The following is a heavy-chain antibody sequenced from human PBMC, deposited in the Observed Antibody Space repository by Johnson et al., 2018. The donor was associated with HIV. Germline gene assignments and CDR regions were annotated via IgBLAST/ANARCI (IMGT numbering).Heavy chain of an antibody. CDR1: GFTFDDYG. V-gene: IGHV3-20*04. J-gene: IGHJ3*02. Sequence: VQLVESGGGVVRPGGSLRLSCAASGFTFDDYGLAWVRQAPGKGLEWVSGIHWNGAGTGYADSVQGRFTISRDNAKKSLDLQMNGLRAEDTALYYCARDHTPGTGTTYHDAVESWVQGPMVTVSS. CDR3: ARDHTPGTGTTYHDAVES. D-gene: IGHD1-7*01. CDR2: IHWNGAGT.